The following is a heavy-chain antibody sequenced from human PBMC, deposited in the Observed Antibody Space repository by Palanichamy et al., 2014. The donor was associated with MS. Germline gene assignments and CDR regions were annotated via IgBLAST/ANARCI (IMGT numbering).Heavy chain of an antibody. D-gene: IGHD6-13*01. Sequence: QVQLQESGPGLVNPSETLSLTCTVSGGSISNYYWAWIRQPPGKGLEYIGYISYTETANYNPSFKSRVTISLNTSKNQFSLRLNSVTAADTGIYYCTRGAGAGTCNSGKCNWFDPWGQGTLLTVSS. CDR2: ISYTETA. V-gene: IGHV4-59*01. CDR3: TRGAGAGTCNSGKCNWFDP. J-gene: IGHJ5*02. CDR1: GGSISNYY.